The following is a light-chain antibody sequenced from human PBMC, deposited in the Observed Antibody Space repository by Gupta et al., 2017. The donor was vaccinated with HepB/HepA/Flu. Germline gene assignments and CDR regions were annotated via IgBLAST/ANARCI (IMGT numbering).Light chain of an antibody. J-gene: IGKJ4*01. CDR3: QHSTA. Sequence: DIQMTQSPSSLSASVGDRVTITCQASQDISNYLNWYQQKPGKAPKLLIYEASNLETGVPSRFSGSGSGTDFTCTRRSLKTDDIETDDGQHSTAFGGGTKVEIK. CDR1: QDISNY. CDR2: EAS. V-gene: IGKV1-33*01.